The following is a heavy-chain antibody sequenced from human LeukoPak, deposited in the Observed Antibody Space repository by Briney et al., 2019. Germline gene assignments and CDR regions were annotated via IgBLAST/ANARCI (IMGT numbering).Heavy chain of an antibody. CDR2: INTGGNDI. CDR3: ARSLVVGGTMPNDY. V-gene: IGHV3-74*01. J-gene: IGHJ4*02. Sequence: TGGSLRLSSAASAFTFSAYGMHWVRQAPGKGLVWLSRINTGGNDITYADSVKGRFTISRDNAKNTLYLQMNSLTVEDTAVYFCARSLVVGGTMPNDYWGQGTLVTVSS. CDR1: AFTFSAYG. D-gene: IGHD2-15*01.